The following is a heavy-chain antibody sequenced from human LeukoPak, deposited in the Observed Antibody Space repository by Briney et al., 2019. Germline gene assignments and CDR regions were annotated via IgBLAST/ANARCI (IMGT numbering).Heavy chain of an antibody. Sequence: GGSLRLSCAASGFTFSSYWMNWVRQAPGKGLVWVSRIASNGSSTTYADSVKGRFSISRDNAKNTLYLQMNSLRVEDTAVYYCARGRPHGNDYWGQGTLVTVSS. J-gene: IGHJ4*02. CDR3: ARGRPHGNDY. CDR2: IASNGSST. V-gene: IGHV3-74*01. CDR1: GFTFSSYW. D-gene: IGHD4-23*01.